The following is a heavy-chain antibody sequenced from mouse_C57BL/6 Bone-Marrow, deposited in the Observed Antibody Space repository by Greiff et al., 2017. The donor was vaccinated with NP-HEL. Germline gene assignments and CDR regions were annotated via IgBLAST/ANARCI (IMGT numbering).Heavy chain of an antibody. D-gene: IGHD2-1*01. V-gene: IGHV1-54*01. Sequence: QVQLQQSGPELVKPGASVKVSCKASGYAFTNYLIEWVKQRPGQGLEWIGVINPGSGGTNYNEKFKGKATLTADKSSSTAYMQLSSLTSEDSAVYYCARGIYYKAWFAYWGQGTLVTVSA. CDR2: INPGSGGT. J-gene: IGHJ3*01. CDR1: GYAFTNYL. CDR3: ARGIYYKAWFAY.